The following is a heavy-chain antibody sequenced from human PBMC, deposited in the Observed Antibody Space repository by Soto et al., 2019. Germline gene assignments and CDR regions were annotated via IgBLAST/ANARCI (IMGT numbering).Heavy chain of an antibody. CDR1: GFTFSNYG. J-gene: IGHJ6*02. CDR3: ARPEYSGNSYIMHV. V-gene: IGHV3-33*01. Sequence: QVQLVESGGGVVQPGRSLRLSCVASGFTFSNYGMHWVRQAPGKGLEWVAVIWDDGSNKFYADSLKGRFTISRDNSKNTLYRKMNSLRAEDTAVYYCARPEYSGNSYIMHVWGQGTTVTVSS. CDR2: IWDDGSNK. D-gene: IGHD1-26*01.